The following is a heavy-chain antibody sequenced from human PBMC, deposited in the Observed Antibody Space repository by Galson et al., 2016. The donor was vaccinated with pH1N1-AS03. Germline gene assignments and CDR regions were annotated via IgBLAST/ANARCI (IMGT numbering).Heavy chain of an antibody. CDR3: ASHGDYFAGRDY. D-gene: IGHD4-17*01. V-gene: IGHV4-34*01. CDR1: GGSFGGYY. J-gene: IGHJ4*02. CDR2: INHSGST. Sequence: ETLSLTCGVYGGSFGGYYWSWIRQPPGKGLEWIGEINHSGSTNYNPSLKSRVTISRDTFKKQFSLTLSSVPSADTAVYYCASHGDYFAGRDYWGQGTLVTVSS.